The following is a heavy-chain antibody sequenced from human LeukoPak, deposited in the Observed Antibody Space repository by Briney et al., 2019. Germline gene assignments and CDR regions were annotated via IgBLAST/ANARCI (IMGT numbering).Heavy chain of an antibody. CDR3: ARVGCSSTSCYLGY. Sequence: ASVTVSCKASGYTFTSYGISWVRQAPGQGLEWMGWISAYNGNTNYAQKLQGRVTMTTDTSTSTAYMELRSLRSDDTAVYYCARVGCSSTSCYLGYWGQGTLVTVSS. D-gene: IGHD2-2*01. J-gene: IGHJ4*02. CDR2: ISAYNGNT. CDR1: GYTFTSYG. V-gene: IGHV1-18*01.